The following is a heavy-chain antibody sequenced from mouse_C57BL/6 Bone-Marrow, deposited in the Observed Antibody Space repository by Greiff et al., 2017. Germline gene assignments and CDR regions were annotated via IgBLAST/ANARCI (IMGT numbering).Heavy chain of an antibody. D-gene: IGHD1-1*01. CDR1: GFTFSDYG. CDR2: ISSGSSTI. Sequence: EVKVEESGGGLVKPGGSLKLSCAASGFTFSDYGMHWVRQAPEKGLEWVAYISSGSSTIYYADTVKGRFTISRDNAKNTLFLKMTSLRSEDTAMYYCARHYYGSSYWYFDVWGTGTTVTVSS. CDR3: ARHYYGSSYWYFDV. J-gene: IGHJ1*03. V-gene: IGHV5-17*01.